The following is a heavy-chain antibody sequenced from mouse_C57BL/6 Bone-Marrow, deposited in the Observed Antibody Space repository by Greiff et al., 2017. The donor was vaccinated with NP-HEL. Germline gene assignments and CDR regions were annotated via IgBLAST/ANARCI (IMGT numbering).Heavy chain of an antibody. CDR1: GFTFSDYG. Sequence: EVQLVESGGGLVQPGGSLKLSCAASGFTFSDYGMAWVRQAPRKGPEWVAFISNLAYSIYYADTVTGRFTISRENAKNTLYLEMSSLRSEDTAMYYCAVAHYAMDYWGQGTSVTVSS. D-gene: IGHD1-1*01. V-gene: IGHV5-15*01. CDR3: AVAHYAMDY. J-gene: IGHJ4*01. CDR2: ISNLAYSI.